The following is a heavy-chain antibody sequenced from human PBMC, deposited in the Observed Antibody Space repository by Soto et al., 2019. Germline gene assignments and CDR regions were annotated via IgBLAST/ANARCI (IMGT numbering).Heavy chain of an antibody. J-gene: IGHJ3*02. Sequence: QVQLVQSGAEVKKPGSSVKVSCKASGGTFSSYTISWVRQAPGQGLEWMGRIIPILGIANYAQKFQGRVTITGYKSTSTAYMGLSGLGSEDTAVYYCARLALPGIEATIRLDAFDIWGQGTMVTVSS. V-gene: IGHV1-69*02. CDR1: GGTFSSYT. D-gene: IGHD5-12*01. CDR3: ARLALPGIEATIRLDAFDI. CDR2: IIPILGIA.